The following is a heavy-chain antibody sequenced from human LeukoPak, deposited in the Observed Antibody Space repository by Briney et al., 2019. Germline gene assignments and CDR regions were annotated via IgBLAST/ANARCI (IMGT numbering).Heavy chain of an antibody. CDR2: ISAYNGNT. CDR1: GYTFTSYG. J-gene: IGHJ5*02. Sequence: ASVKVSCKASGYTFTSYGISWVRQAPGQGLEWMGWISAYNGNTNYAQKLQGRVTMTTDTSTSTAYMELRSLRSDDTAVYYCARPLPYYYGSGSTNWFDPWGQGTLVTVSS. D-gene: IGHD3-10*01. V-gene: IGHV1-18*01. CDR3: ARPLPYYYGSGSTNWFDP.